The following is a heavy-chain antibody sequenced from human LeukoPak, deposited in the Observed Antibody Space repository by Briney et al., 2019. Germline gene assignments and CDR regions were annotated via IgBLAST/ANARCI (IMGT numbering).Heavy chain of an antibody. Sequence: RQAPGKGLEWVANIKQDGSEKYYVDSVKGRVTISRDNAKNSLYLQMNSLRAEDTAMYYCARDSAGNDYWGQGTLVTVSS. V-gene: IGHV3-7*01. CDR2: IKQDGSEK. D-gene: IGHD6-13*01. CDR3: ARDSAGNDY. J-gene: IGHJ4*02.